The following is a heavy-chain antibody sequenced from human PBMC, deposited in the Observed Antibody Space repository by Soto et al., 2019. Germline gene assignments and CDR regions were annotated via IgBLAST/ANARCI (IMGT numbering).Heavy chain of an antibody. CDR2: IKSKTDGGTT. J-gene: IGHJ4*02. V-gene: IGHV3-15*07. Sequence: GGSLRLSCAASGFTFSNAWMNWVRQAPGKGLEWVGRIKSKTDGGTTDYAAPVKGRFTISRDDSKNTLYLQMNSLKTEDTAVYYCTTDLRDYGDNDRFDYWGQGTLVTVSS. CDR3: TTDLRDYGDNDRFDY. D-gene: IGHD4-17*01. CDR1: GFTFSNAW.